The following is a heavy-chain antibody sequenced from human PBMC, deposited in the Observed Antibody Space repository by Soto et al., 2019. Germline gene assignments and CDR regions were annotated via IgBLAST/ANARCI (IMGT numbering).Heavy chain of an antibody. J-gene: IGHJ6*02. CDR3: ARDRMFRGNYYGMDV. D-gene: IGHD3-10*01. CDR2: IYYSGRT. CDR1: GGSISSFY. Sequence: SETLSLTLPVSGGSISSFYWSWFRQPPGKGLEWIGYIYYSGRTNYNPSLKSRVTISVDTSKNLFSLKLSSVTAADTAVYYCARDRMFRGNYYGMDVWGQGTTVTVSS. V-gene: IGHV4-59*01.